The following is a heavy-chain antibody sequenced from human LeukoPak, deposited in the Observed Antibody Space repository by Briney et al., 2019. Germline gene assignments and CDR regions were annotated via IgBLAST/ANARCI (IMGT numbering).Heavy chain of an antibody. CDR2: IYSGGST. J-gene: IGHJ6*04. V-gene: IGHV3-66*01. CDR1: GFTVSSNY. CDR3: ARDPRYYDSSGPEVVDV. D-gene: IGHD3-22*01. Sequence: GGSLRLSCAASGFTVSSNYMSWVRQAPGKGLEWVSVIYSGGSTYYADSVKGRFTISRDNSKNTLYLQMNSLRAEDTAVYYCARDPRYYDSSGPEVVDVWGKGTTVTISS.